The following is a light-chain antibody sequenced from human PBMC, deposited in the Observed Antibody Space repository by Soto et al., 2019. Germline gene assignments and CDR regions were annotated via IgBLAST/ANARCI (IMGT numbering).Light chain of an antibody. CDR1: ESVRTDS. J-gene: IGKJ2*01. Sequence: EVVLTQSPGTLSLSPGERATLSCRASESVRTDSLAWYQQRRGQPPRLLIFGTSSRATGIPDRFSGRGSETDFTPTITRLEPEDFAVYFCQQSGGSLYTFGQGTKVEMK. CDR3: QQSGGSLYT. CDR2: GTS. V-gene: IGKV3-20*01.